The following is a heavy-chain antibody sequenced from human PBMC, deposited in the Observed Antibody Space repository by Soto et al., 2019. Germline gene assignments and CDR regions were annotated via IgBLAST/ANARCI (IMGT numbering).Heavy chain of an antibody. CDR3: AKDGLGSCTGGTCYGSDY. Sequence: EVQLLESGGNLVQPGGSLRLSCAASGFTFSSYVMSWVRQAPGKGLEWVSTISGSGASIYDADSVKGRFTISRDNSNNTVYLHMNSLRAEDTAVYYCAKDGLGSCTGGTCYGSDYWGQGTLVTVSS. V-gene: IGHV3-23*01. J-gene: IGHJ4*02. CDR2: ISGSGASI. D-gene: IGHD2-15*01. CDR1: GFTFSSYV.